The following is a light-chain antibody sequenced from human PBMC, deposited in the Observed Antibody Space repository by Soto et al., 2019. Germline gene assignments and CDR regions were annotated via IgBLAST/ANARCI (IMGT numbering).Light chain of an antibody. CDR3: QSYDSTYVV. Sequence: NFMLTQPHSVSESPGKTVTISCTRSSGSIASNYVQWYQQRPGSAPTTVIYDDNQRPSGVPDRFSGSIDSSSNSASLTISGLKTEDEADYYCQSYDSTYVVFGGGTQLTVL. J-gene: IGLJ2*01. V-gene: IGLV6-57*03. CDR2: DDN. CDR1: SGSIASNY.